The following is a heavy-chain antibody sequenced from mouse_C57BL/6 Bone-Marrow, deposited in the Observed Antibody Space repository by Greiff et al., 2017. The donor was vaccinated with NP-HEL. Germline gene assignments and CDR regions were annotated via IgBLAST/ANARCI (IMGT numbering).Heavy chain of an antibody. J-gene: IGHJ4*01. CDR2: IDPENGDT. V-gene: IGHV14-4*01. CDR1: GFNIKDDY. CDR3: TTGGSSPYAMDY. Sequence: VQLKESGAELVRPGASVKLSCTVSGFNIKDDYMHWVKQRPEQGLEWIGWIDPENGDTEYASKFHGKATITADTSSNTAYLQLSSLTSEDTAVYYCTTGGSSPYAMDYWGQGTSVTVSS. D-gene: IGHD1-1*01.